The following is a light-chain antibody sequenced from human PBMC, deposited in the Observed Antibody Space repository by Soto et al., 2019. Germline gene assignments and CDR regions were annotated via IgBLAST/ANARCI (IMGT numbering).Light chain of an antibody. V-gene: IGLV1-51*01. J-gene: IGLJ2*01. CDR1: SSNIGTYY. CDR3: GTWDSSLSAVV. CDR2: DNN. Sequence: QSVLTQPPSVSAAPGQKVTISCSGSSSNIGTYYVSWYQHLPGTAPKLLIYDNNERPSGIPDRFSGSKSGTSATLGITGLQTEDEADYHCGTWDSSLSAVVFGGGTQLTVL.